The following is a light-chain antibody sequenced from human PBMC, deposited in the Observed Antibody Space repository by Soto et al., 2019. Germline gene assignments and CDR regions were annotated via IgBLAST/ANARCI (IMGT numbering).Light chain of an antibody. Sequence: DIQMTQSPSTLSASVGDRVSITCRASQRVNTCLAWYQQKPGKAPKLLIYAASSLQSGVPSRFSGSGSGTDFTLTISSLQPEDFATYYCQQSYSTPPTFGQGTKVDIK. CDR2: AAS. J-gene: IGKJ1*01. CDR1: QRVNTC. V-gene: IGKV1-39*01. CDR3: QQSYSTPPT.